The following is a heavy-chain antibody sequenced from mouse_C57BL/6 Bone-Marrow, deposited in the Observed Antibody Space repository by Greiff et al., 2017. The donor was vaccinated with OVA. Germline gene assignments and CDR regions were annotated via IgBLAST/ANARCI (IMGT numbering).Heavy chain of an antibody. D-gene: IGHD3-3*01. CDR2: IDPETGGT. CDR3: TRGGWSLCY. Sequence: VQLQQSGAELVRPGASVTLSCKASGYTFTDYEMHWVKQTPVHGLEWIGAIDPETGGTAYNQKFKGKAILTADKSSSTAYMELRSLTSEDSAVYYCTRGGWSLCYWGQGTTLTVSS. V-gene: IGHV1-15*01. CDR1: GYTFTDYE. J-gene: IGHJ2*01.